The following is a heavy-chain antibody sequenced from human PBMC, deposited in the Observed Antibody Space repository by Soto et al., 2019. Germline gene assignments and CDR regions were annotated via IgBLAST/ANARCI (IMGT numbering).Heavy chain of an antibody. J-gene: IGHJ6*02. Sequence: GASVNVSCKASGYTFTGYYMHWVRQAPGQGLEWMGWINPNSGGTNYAQKFQGRVTMTRDTSISTAYMELSRLRSDDTAVYYRARDAGYSSPIHGDYYYYGMDVWGQGTTVIVSS. V-gene: IGHV1-2*02. CDR3: ARDAGYSSPIHGDYYYYGMDV. D-gene: IGHD6-13*01. CDR1: GYTFTGYY. CDR2: INPNSGGT.